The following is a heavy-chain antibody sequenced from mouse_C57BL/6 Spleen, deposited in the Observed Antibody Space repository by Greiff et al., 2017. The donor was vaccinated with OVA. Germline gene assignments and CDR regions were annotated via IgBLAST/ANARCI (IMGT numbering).Heavy chain of an antibody. CDR3: AREPGDYDDAMDY. V-gene: IGHV1-82*01. D-gene: IGHD2-4*01. CDR2: IYPGDGDT. CDR1: GYAFSSSW. J-gene: IGHJ4*01. Sequence: VQLQQSGPELVKPGASVKISCKASGYAFSSSWMNWVKQRPGKGLEWIGRIYPGDGDTNYNGKFKGKATLTADKSSSTAYMQLSSLTSEDSAVDFCAREPGDYDDAMDYWGQGTSVTVSS.